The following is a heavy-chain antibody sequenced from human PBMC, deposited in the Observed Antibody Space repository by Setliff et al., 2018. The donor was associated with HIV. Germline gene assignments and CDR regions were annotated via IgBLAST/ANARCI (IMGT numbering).Heavy chain of an antibody. CDR3: ARGSGWYNY. CDR1: GNTFSSYG. Sequence: VASVKVSCKASGNTFSSYGITWVRQAPGQGLERMGGTTPLLGTTNYAQKFQGRVTMTRNTSISTAYMELSSLRSEDTAVYYCARGSGWYNYWGQGTLVTVSS. CDR2: TTPLLGTT. J-gene: IGHJ4*02. V-gene: IGHV1-8*02. D-gene: IGHD1-1*01.